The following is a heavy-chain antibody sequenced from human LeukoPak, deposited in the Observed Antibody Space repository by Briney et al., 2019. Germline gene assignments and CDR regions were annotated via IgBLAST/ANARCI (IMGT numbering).Heavy chain of an antibody. CDR3: VRDAGIGLDAFDI. CDR2: INHSGST. D-gene: IGHD6-13*01. J-gene: IGHJ3*02. V-gene: IGHV4-34*01. CDR1: GGSFSGYY. Sequence: SETLSLTCAVYGGSFSGYYWSWIRQPPGKGLEWIGEINHSGSTNYNPSLKSRVTISVDTSKNQFSLQLNSVTPEDTAVYYCVRDAGIGLDAFDIWGQGTMVTVSS.